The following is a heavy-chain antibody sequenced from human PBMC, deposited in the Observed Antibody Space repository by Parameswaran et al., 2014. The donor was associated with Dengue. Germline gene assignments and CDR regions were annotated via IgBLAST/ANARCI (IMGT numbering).Heavy chain of an antibody. J-gene: IGHJ6*02. CDR2: IIPIFGTA. V-gene: IGHV1-69*01. Sequence: SWVRQAPGQGLEWMGGIIPIFGTANYAQKFQGRVTITADESTSTAYMELSSLRSEDTAVYYCAGGRASGSYIYYYYGMDVWGQGTTVTVSS. D-gene: IGHD3-10*01. CDR3: AGGRASGSYIYYYYGMDV.